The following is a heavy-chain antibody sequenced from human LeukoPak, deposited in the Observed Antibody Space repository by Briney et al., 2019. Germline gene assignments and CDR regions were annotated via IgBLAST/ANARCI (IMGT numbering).Heavy chain of an antibody. Sequence: GGSLRLPCAASGFTFSSYAMSWVRQAPGKGLEWLSYIRGSGSTIYYTDSVKGRFAISRDNAKNSLYLQMNSLRAEDTAVYYCARMNYISSGWGAPFDYWGQGTLVTVSS. V-gene: IGHV3-48*04. J-gene: IGHJ4*02. D-gene: IGHD1-7*01. CDR1: GFTFSSYA. CDR2: IRGSGSTI. CDR3: ARMNYISSGWGAPFDY.